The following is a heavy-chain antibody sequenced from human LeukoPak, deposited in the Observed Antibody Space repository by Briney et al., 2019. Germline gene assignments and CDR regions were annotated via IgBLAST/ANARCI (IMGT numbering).Heavy chain of an antibody. J-gene: IGHJ4*02. CDR3: ARHRRYYGSGSYYSDFDS. Sequence: SETLSLTCTVSGGSISSSDYYWGWIRQPPGKGLEWIGSIFYSGSTYYNPSLKSPVTISADMSKNYFSLRLSSVTAADTATCYCARHRRYYGSGSYYSDFDSWGQGILVTVSS. D-gene: IGHD3-10*01. CDR1: GGSISSSDYY. CDR2: IFYSGST. V-gene: IGHV4-39*01.